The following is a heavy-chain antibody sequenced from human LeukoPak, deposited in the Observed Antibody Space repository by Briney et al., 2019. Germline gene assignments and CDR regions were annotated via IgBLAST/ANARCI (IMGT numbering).Heavy chain of an antibody. CDR1: GGSISSSSYY. J-gene: IGHJ4*02. D-gene: IGHD4-17*01. CDR2: IYYSGST. Sequence: PSETLSLTCTVSGGSISSSSYYWGWIRQPPGKGLEWIGSIYYSGSTYYNPSLKSRVTISVDTSKNQFSLKLSSVTAADTAVYYCARQENYGDPWFDYWGQGTLVTVSS. CDR3: ARQENYGDPWFDY. V-gene: IGHV4-39*01.